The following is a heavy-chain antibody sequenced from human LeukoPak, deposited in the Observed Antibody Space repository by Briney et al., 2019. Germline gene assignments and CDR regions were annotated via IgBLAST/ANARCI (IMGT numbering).Heavy chain of an antibody. J-gene: IGHJ4*02. Sequence: GGSLRLSCAASGFTFSSYSMNWVRQAPGKGLEWVSYISSSSSTIYYADSVKGRFTISRDNAKNSLYLQMNSLRAEDTAVYYCARDKAVVVITPGIFDYWGQGTLVTVSS. V-gene: IGHV3-48*04. CDR1: GFTFSSYS. CDR3: ARDKAVVVITPGIFDY. CDR2: ISSSSSTI. D-gene: IGHD3-22*01.